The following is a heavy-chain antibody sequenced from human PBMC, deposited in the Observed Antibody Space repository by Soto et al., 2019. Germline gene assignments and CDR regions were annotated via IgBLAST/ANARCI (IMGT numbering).Heavy chain of an antibody. Sequence: PSQTLSLTCAISGDSVSSNSAAWNWIRQSPSKGLEWLGRTYYRSKWYNDYAVSVKSRITINPDTSKNQFSLQLNSVTPEDTAVYYCARDLRGIYDFWSGYYPTSFYYYMAVWGKGTTVTVSS. J-gene: IGHJ6*03. CDR3: ARDLRGIYDFWSGYYPTSFYYYMAV. D-gene: IGHD3-3*01. CDR2: TYYRSKWYN. V-gene: IGHV6-1*01. CDR1: GDSVSSNSAA.